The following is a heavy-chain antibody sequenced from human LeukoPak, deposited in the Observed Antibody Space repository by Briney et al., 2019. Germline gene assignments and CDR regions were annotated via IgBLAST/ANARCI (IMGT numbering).Heavy chain of an antibody. CDR2: MNPNSGNT. J-gene: IGHJ3*02. Sequence: GASVKVSCKASVYTFTRYDINWVRQATGQGLEWMGWMNPNSGNTGYAQKFPRRSTMTRNNSISTLYIKLTSMRSEDLPVTYCGRGFNWNYPQKDAFDIWGRGTMVTVSS. V-gene: IGHV1-8*01. CDR1: VYTFTRYD. D-gene: IGHD1-7*01. CDR3: GRGFNWNYPQKDAFDI.